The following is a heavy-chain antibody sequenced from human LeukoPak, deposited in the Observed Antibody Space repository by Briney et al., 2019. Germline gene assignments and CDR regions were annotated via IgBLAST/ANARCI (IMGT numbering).Heavy chain of an antibody. CDR1: GFTFSSYG. CDR2: IWYDGTNK. D-gene: IGHD5-12*01. V-gene: IGHV3-33*06. CDR3: AKDRGYSGYQDAFGI. Sequence: GGSLRLSCAASGFTFSSYGMHWVRQAPGKGLEWVSVIWYDGTNKYYADSVKGRFTISRDNSKNTLFLQMNSLRAEDTAVYYCAKDRGYSGYQDAFGIWGQGTMVTVSS. J-gene: IGHJ3*02.